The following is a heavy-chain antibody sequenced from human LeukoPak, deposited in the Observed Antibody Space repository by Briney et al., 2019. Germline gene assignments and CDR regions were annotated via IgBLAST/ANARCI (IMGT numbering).Heavy chain of an antibody. Sequence: SETLSLTCAVFGGSFSGYYWSWIRQTPGKGLEWIGEINYSGSTNYNPSLKNRVTISIDTSKKQFTLKLSSVTAADTAMYYCARSYQMLSLAYWGRGSLVTVSS. V-gene: IGHV4-34*01. D-gene: IGHD2-21*01. J-gene: IGHJ4*02. CDR3: ARSYQMLSLAY. CDR1: GGSFSGYY. CDR2: INYSGST.